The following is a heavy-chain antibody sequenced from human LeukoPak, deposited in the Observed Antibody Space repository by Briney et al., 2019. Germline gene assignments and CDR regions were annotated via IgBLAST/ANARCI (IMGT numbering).Heavy chain of an antibody. CDR2: ISAYNGHT. J-gene: IGHJ6*03. CDR3: AKEGRRHYSNSWYYYMDV. CDR1: GYTFTNYG. V-gene: IGHV1-18*01. Sequence: GASVKVSCKASGYTFTNYGINWVRQAPGQGLEWMGWISAYNGHTNYAQKLQGRVTMTTDTSTSTAYMELRSLRSDDTAVYYCAKEGRRHYSNSWYYYMDVWGKGTTVTVFS. D-gene: IGHD6-13*01.